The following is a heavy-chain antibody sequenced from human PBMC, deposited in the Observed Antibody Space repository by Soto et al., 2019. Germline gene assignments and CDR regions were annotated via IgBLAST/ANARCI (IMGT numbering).Heavy chain of an antibody. CDR2: IYHSGST. J-gene: IGHJ6*02. V-gene: IGHV4-4*02. D-gene: IGHD3-10*01. Sequence: SETLSLTCAVSGGPISSSNWWSWVRQPPGKGLEWIGEIYHSGSTNYNPSLKSRVTISVDKSKNQFSLKLSSVTAADTAVYYCARVIRVWGVQYYYCGMDVWGQGTTVTVSS. CDR1: GGPISSSNW. CDR3: ARVIRVWGVQYYYCGMDV.